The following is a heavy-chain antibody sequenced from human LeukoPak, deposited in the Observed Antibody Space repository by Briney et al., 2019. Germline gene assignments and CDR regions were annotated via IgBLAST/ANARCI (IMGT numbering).Heavy chain of an antibody. J-gene: IGHJ4*02. D-gene: IGHD1-14*01. CDR1: GFTFSTYW. CDR2: IKQDGSDI. CDR3: ARERSEMPFDY. V-gene: IGHV3-7*01. Sequence: PGGSLRLSFAASGFTFSTYWMSWVRQAPGKGLEWVANIKQDGSDIYYVDSVKGRFTISRDNAKNSLYLQMNSLRAEDTAVYYCARERSEMPFDYWGQGTLVTVSS.